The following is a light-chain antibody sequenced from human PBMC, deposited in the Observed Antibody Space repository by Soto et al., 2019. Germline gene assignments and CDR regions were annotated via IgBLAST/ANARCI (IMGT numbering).Light chain of an antibody. J-gene: IGKJ3*01. CDR3: QHYAMSPPFT. V-gene: IGKV3-20*01. Sequence: EIVFTQSPCTLSLSPGERATLSCRASQTVSSSYLGWYQQKAGQAPRLLIYGASGRATGIPDRFSGSGSGTDFTLTISGLEPEDFAVYYCQHYAMSPPFTFGPGTKVDIK. CDR1: QTVSSSY. CDR2: GAS.